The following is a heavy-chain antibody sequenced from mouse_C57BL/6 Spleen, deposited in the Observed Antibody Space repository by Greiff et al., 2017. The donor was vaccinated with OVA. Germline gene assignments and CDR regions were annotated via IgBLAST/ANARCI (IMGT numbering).Heavy chain of an antibody. CDR1: GYTFTSYW. D-gene: IGHD2-1*01. J-gene: IGHJ3*01. Sequence: QVQLQQPGAELVKPGASVKMSCKASGYTFTSYWITWVKQRPGQGLEWIGDIYPGSGSTNYNEKFKSKATLTVDTSSSTAYMQLSSLTSEDSAVYYCARGVYYGIGWFAYWGQGTLVTVSA. V-gene: IGHV1-55*01. CDR3: ARGVYYGIGWFAY. CDR2: IYPGSGST.